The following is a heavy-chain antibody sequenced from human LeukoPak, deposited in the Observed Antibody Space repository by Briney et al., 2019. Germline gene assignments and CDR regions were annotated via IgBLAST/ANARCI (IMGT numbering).Heavy chain of an antibody. V-gene: IGHV4-34*01. CDR2: INHSGST. Sequence: SETLSLTCAVYGGSFSGYYWSWIRQPPGKGLEWIGEINHSGSTNYNPSLKSRVTISVDTSKNQFSLKLSSVTAADTAVYYCARFDGYYYDSSVPDYWGQGTLVTVSS. J-gene: IGHJ4*02. CDR3: ARFDGYYYDSSVPDY. D-gene: IGHD3-22*01. CDR1: GGSFSGYY.